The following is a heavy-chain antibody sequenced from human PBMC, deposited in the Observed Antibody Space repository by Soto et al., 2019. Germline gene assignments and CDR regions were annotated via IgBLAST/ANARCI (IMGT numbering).Heavy chain of an antibody. J-gene: IGHJ6*02. CDR2: IIPIFGTE. Sequence: VKLVQSGAEVKKPGSSVKVSCKVSGGTFSSHSINWVRQAPGQGPEWMGGIIPIFGTENYAQKFQGRVTITADESTSTAYMELSSLTSEDTALYYCSTSVYCSTTRCYYYYGLDVWGQGTTVIVSS. CDR1: GGTFSSHS. V-gene: IGHV1-69*01. CDR3: STSVYCSTTRCYYYYGLDV. D-gene: IGHD2-2*01.